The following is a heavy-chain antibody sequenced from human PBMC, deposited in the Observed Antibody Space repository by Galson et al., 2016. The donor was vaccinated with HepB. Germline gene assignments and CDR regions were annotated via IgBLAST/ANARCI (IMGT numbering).Heavy chain of an antibody. J-gene: IGHJ3*02. V-gene: IGHV3-9*01. CDR3: AKDSGAYYYDSSGYRRNAFDI. D-gene: IGHD3-22*01. CDR1: GFTLDHYA. CDR2: ISWNSGSI. Sequence: SLRLSCAASGFTLDHYAMHWVRQAPGKGLEWVSGISWNSGSIGYADSVKGRFTICRDNAKNSLYLQMNSLRAGDTALYYCAKDSGAYYYDSSGYRRNAFDIWGQGTMVTVSS.